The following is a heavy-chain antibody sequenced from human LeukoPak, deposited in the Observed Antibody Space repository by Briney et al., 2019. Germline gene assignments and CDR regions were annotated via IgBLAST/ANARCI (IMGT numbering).Heavy chain of an antibody. Sequence: AGGSLRLSCAVSGFTFSSYAMSWVRQAPGKGLEWVSAISGSGGSTYYADSVKGRFTISRDNSKNTLYLQMNSLRAEDTAVYYCAKDNQGSAAPFDYRGQGTLVTVSS. CDR2: ISGSGGST. CDR3: AKDNQGSAAPFDY. CDR1: GFTFSSYA. J-gene: IGHJ4*02. D-gene: IGHD2-2*01. V-gene: IGHV3-23*01.